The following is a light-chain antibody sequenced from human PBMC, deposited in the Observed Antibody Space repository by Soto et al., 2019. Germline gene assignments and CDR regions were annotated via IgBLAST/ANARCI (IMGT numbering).Light chain of an antibody. CDR1: SSDVGSHNF. J-gene: IGLJ2*01. CDR3: SSYAGSLVV. V-gene: IGLV2-23*02. CDR2: EVT. Sequence: QSALTQPASVSGSPGQSITISCTGTSSDVGSHNFVSWYQQRPGKAPKLMIFEVTKRPSGVPDRFSGSKSGNTAALTVSGLQAEDEAVYYCSSYAGSLVVFGGGTKLTVL.